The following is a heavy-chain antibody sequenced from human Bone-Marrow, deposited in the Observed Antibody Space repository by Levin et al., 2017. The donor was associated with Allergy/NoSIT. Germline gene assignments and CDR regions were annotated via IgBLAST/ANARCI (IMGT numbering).Heavy chain of an antibody. CDR2: ISSSSSTI. CDR1: GFTFSSYS. CDR3: ARLVRWMAFDI. D-gene: IGHD5-12*01. J-gene: IGHJ3*02. V-gene: IGHV3-48*01. Sequence: GGSLRLSCAASGFTFSSYSMNWVRQAPGKGLEWVSYISSSSSTIYYADSVKGRFTISRDNAKNSLYLQMNSLRAEDTAVYYCARLVRWMAFDIWGQGTMVTVSS.